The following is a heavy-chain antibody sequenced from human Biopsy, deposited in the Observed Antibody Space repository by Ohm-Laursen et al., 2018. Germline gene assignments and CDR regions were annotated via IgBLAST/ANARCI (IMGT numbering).Heavy chain of an antibody. CDR2: INPNSGNA. D-gene: IGHD3-9*01. J-gene: IGHJ6*02. CDR3: ARVPAYPSIDGYYGLDL. CDR1: GYTFAGYY. V-gene: IGHV1-2*02. Sequence: ALVKVSCKASGYTFAGYYLHWVRRAPGHGLEWMGWINPNSGNANYAQSFQGRLTVTRDTSISTAYMELTSLTFDDTAIYYCARVPAYPSIDGYYGLDLWGQGTTVIVSS.